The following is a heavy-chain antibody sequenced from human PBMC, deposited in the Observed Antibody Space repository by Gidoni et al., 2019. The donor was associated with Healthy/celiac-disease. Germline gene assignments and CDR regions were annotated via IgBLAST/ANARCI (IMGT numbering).Heavy chain of an antibody. D-gene: IGHD3-3*01. CDR1: GFTFSSYW. CDR3: ARDGGGGSDFWSGYWPGENDYYGMDV. V-gene: IGHV3-74*01. J-gene: IGHJ6*02. CDR2: INSDGSST. Sequence: EVQLVESGGGLVQPGGSLRLSCAASGFTFSSYWMHWVRQAPGKGLVWVSRINSDGSSTSYADSVKGRFTISRDNAKNTLYLQMNSLRAEDTAVYYCARDGGGGSDFWSGYWPGENDYYGMDVWGQGTTVTVSS.